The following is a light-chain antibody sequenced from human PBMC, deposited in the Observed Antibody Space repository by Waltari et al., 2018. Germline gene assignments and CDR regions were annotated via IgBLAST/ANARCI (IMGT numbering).Light chain of an antibody. Sequence: DVVMTQSPLSLPVTPGEPASFSCRSSQSLLHSNGYNYLDWYLQKPGQSPQLLIYLGSNRASGVPDRFSGNGSGTDFTLKISRVEAEDVGIYYCMQPLQTPVTFGPGTRVDLK. CDR1: QSLLHSNGYNY. V-gene: IGKV2-28*01. J-gene: IGKJ3*01. CDR2: LGS. CDR3: MQPLQTPVT.